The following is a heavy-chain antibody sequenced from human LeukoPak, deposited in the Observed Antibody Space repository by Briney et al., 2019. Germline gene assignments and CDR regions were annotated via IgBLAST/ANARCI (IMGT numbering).Heavy chain of an antibody. D-gene: IGHD3-22*01. CDR2: IYYSGST. J-gene: IGHJ3*02. Sequence: PSETLSLTCTVSGGSISSCYWSWIRQPPGKGLEWIGYIYYSGSTNYNPSLKSRVTISVDTSKNQFSLKLSSVTAADTAVYYCARHTPPDYYEVGDAFDIWGQGTMVTVSS. V-gene: IGHV4-59*08. CDR3: ARHTPPDYYEVGDAFDI. CDR1: GGSISSCY.